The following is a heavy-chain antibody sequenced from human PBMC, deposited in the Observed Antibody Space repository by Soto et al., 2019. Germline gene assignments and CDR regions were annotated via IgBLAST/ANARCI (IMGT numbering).Heavy chain of an antibody. CDR2: IYYNGNT. Sequence: PSETLSLTCTVSGGSISSYFWGWIRQPPGKGLEWIGYIYYNGNTNYNPSLKSRVTISVETSKNQFSLKLSSATAADTAVYYCARVGSDWPIDYWGQGTLVTVSS. J-gene: IGHJ4*02. CDR3: ARVGSDWPIDY. V-gene: IGHV4-59*01. CDR1: GGSISSYF. D-gene: IGHD6-19*01.